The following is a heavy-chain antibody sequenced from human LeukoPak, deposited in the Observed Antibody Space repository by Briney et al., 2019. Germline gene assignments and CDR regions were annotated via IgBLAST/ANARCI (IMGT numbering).Heavy chain of an antibody. CDR1: GFTFSSYW. CDR2: IKQDGSEK. Sequence: GSLRLSCAASGFTFSSYWMSWVRQAPGKGLEWVVNIKQDGSEKHYVDSGKGRFTISRDNAKNSLYLQMNSLRAEDTAVYYCARGAKYCSGDSCYYYYYYMDVWGKGTTVTVSS. V-gene: IGHV3-7*04. J-gene: IGHJ6*03. D-gene: IGHD2-15*01. CDR3: ARGAKYCSGDSCYYYYYYMDV.